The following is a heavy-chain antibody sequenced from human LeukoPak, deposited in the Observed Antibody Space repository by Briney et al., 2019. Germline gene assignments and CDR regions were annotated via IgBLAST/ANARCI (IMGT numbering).Heavy chain of an antibody. CDR3: TTDLTH. CDR1: GFTFSNAW. Sequence: PGGPLRLSCTASGFTFSNAWMTWVRQAPGKGLEWVGRIKSKTDGGPTDYAAFVKGRFTISRDDSKNMVYLQMNSLRTEDTALYFCTTDLTHWGQGTLVTVSS. CDR2: IKSKTDGGPT. J-gene: IGHJ4*02. V-gene: IGHV3-15*01.